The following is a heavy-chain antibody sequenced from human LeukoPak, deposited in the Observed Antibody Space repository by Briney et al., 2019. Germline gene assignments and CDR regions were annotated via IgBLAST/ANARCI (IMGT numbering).Heavy chain of an antibody. CDR3: ARAGEYGSGSYPDFDY. J-gene: IGHJ4*02. CDR1: GGSISSGGYY. Sequence: SETLSLTCTVSGGSISSGGYYWSWIRQHPGKGLEWIGYIYYSGSTYYNPSLKSRVTISVDTSKNQFSLKLSSVTAADTAVYYCARAGEYGSGSYPDFDYWGQGTLVTVSS. CDR2: IYYSGST. V-gene: IGHV4-31*03. D-gene: IGHD3-10*01.